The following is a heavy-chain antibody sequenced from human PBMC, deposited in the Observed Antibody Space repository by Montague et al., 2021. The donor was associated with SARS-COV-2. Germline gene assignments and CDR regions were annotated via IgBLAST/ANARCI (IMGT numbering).Heavy chain of an antibody. V-gene: IGHV3-48*02. J-gene: IGHJ5*02. Sequence: SLRLSCAASGFSFSKYSMNWVRLTPGKGLERLSYISSSGHTIYYXXSLKGRFSISRDNAKNSLFLQMNTLRDEDTALYYCARVEGTMAAAFDRWGQGTLVIVSS. D-gene: IGHD6-13*01. CDR3: ARVEGTMAAAFDR. CDR2: ISSSGHTI. CDR1: GFSFSKYS.